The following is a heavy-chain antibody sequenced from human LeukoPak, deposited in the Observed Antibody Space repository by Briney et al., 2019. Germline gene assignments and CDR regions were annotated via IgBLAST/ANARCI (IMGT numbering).Heavy chain of an antibody. J-gene: IGHJ4*02. CDR1: GFTFSSYW. Sequence: PGGFLGLSCAASGFTFSSYWMHWVRQAPGKGLEWVSYISSSSNTIYYADSVKGRFTISRDNAKNSLYLQMNSLRDEDTALYYCVTDTSMGGLFDYWGQGTLVTVTS. CDR2: ISSSSNTI. CDR3: VTDTSMGGLFDY. V-gene: IGHV3-48*02. D-gene: IGHD5-18*01.